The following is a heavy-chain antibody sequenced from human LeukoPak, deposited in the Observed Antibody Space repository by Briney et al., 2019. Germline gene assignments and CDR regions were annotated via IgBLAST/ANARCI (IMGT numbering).Heavy chain of an antibody. Sequence: GGSLRFSCAASGYTFSSYWMHWVRQAPGKGLVWVSRISNDGSSTAYADSVKGRFTISRDNAKNTLYLQMNSLRAEDTAVYYCAKDREYCSGGSCYPSNWFDPWGQGTLVTVSS. CDR1: GYTFSSYW. CDR3: AKDREYCSGGSCYPSNWFDP. D-gene: IGHD2-15*01. V-gene: IGHV3-74*01. J-gene: IGHJ5*02. CDR2: ISNDGSST.